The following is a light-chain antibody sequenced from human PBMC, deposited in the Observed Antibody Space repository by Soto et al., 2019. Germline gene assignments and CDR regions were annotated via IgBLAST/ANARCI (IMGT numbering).Light chain of an antibody. CDR2: DVS. Sequence: DIQMSQSPSTLSASLGDSVTITFRASQRISGWVAWYQQKPGKAPKLLIYDVSALPRGVPARFSGSGSGTDFTLTISSLQSDDFATYYCQQYDTYSGTFGQGTKVDIK. V-gene: IGKV1-5*01. CDR1: QRISGW. CDR3: QQYDTYSGT. J-gene: IGKJ1*01.